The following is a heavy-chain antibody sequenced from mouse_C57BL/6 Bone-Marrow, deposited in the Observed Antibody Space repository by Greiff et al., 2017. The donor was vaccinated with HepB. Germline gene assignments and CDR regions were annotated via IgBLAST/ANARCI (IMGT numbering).Heavy chain of an antibody. V-gene: IGHV1-19*01. CDR2: INPYNGGT. J-gene: IGHJ2*01. CDR3: ARGGIY. Sequence: VHVKQSGPVLVKPGASVKMSCKASGYTFTDYYMNWVKQSHGKSLEWIGVINPYNGGTSYNQKFKGKATLTVDKSSSTAYMELNSLTSEDSAVYYCARGGIYYGQGTTLTVSS. CDR1: GYTFTDYY.